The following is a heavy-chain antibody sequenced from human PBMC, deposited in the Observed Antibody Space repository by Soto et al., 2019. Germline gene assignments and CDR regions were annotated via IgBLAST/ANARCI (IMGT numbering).Heavy chain of an antibody. Sequence: EGQLLESGGGLAQPGGSLRLSCAASGFTFRNNVLSWVRQAPGKGLDWVSGITGSGRDTYYADSVKGRFTISRDNSKNMVFLQMNSLRAEDTALYYCAKNGLDNSPSAIDSWGPGTLVTVSS. CDR3: AKNGLDNSPSAIDS. V-gene: IGHV3-23*01. D-gene: IGHD2-8*01. CDR1: GFTFRNNV. J-gene: IGHJ4*02. CDR2: ITGSGRDT.